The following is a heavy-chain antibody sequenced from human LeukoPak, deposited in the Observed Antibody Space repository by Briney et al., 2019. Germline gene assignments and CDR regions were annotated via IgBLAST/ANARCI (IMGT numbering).Heavy chain of an antibody. CDR2: TVYRSKWYY. D-gene: IGHD4/OR15-4a*01. Sequence: SQTLSHSSAISGDRVLGNIAAWNWIRQSPSRGLEWLGRTVYRSKWYYDYAVSVQSRITINADTSKNQFSLNLNSATPEDTAVYYCVKSTALVGANWVDLWGQGTLVTVSS. V-gene: IGHV6-1*01. J-gene: IGHJ5*02. CDR3: VKSTALVGANWVDL. CDR1: GDRVLGNIAA.